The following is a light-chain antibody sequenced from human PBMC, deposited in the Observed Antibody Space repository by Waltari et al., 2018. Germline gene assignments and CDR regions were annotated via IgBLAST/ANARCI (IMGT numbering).Light chain of an antibody. CDR2: GAS. CDR3: QQYNNWPVT. Sequence: EIVMTQSPATLSVSPGERATLSCRASQSVSSNLAWYQQKPGQAPRRLIYGASTRATGIPARFSGSGSGTEFTPTISSLQSEDFAVYYCQQYNNWPVTFGQGTKVEIK. V-gene: IGKV3-15*01. J-gene: IGKJ1*01. CDR1: QSVSSN.